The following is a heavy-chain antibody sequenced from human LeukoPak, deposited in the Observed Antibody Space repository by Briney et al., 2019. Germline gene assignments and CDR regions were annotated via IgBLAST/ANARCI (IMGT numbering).Heavy chain of an antibody. J-gene: IGHJ4*02. Sequence: SETLSLTCTVSGGSISSSSYYWGWIRQPPGKGLEWIGSIYYSGSTYYNPSLKSRVTISVDTSKNQFSLKLSSVTAADTAVYYCARYRGYGYGDDWGQGTLVTVSS. CDR2: IYYSGST. D-gene: IGHD5-12*01. CDR3: ARYRGYGYGDD. CDR1: GGSISSSSYY. V-gene: IGHV4-39*07.